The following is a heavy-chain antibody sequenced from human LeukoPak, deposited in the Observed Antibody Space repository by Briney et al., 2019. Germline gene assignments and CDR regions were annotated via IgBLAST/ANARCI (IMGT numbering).Heavy chain of an antibody. D-gene: IGHD3-10*01. CDR1: GGSFSGYY. J-gene: IGHJ6*03. CDR3: ARHPVLLWFGALHYYYMDV. V-gene: IGHV4-34*01. CDR2: INHNGST. Sequence: SETLSLTCAVYGGSFSGYYWSWIRQPPGKGLEWIGEINHNGSTNYNPSLKSRVTISVDTSKNQFSLKLSSVTAADTAVYYCARHPVLLWFGALHYYYMDVWGKGTTVTISS.